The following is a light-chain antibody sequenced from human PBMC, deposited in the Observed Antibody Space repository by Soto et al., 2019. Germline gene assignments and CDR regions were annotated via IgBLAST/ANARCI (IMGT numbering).Light chain of an antibody. J-gene: IGKJ1*01. Sequence: AIRLTASLCSLSTSTGRRVNITCRGSKGRSSNLAWYQQKPGKAPKLLIYAASTLQSGVPSRFSGSGSGTDFSLTISCLQSEDFATYYCQQYYSYPPWTFGQGTKVDIK. CDR3: QQYYSYPPWT. CDR2: AAS. V-gene: IGKV1-8*01. CDR1: KGRSSN.